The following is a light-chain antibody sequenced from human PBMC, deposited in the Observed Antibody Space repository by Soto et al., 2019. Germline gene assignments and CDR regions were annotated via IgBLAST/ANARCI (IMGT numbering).Light chain of an antibody. CDR3: SSYTSSSTLVV. CDR1: SSDVGGYNY. Sequence: QSALTQPASVSGSPGQSITISCTGTSSDVGGYNYVSWYQQHPGKAPKLMIYDASNRPSGVSNRFSGSKSGNTASLTISGLQAEDEGDYYCSSYTSSSTLVVFGGGTKLTVL. J-gene: IGLJ2*01. V-gene: IGLV2-14*01. CDR2: DAS.